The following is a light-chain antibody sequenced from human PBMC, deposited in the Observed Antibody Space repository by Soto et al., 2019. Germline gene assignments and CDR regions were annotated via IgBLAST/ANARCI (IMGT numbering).Light chain of an antibody. CDR1: SSDVGGYKY. CDR2: DVS. J-gene: IGLJ1*01. V-gene: IGLV2-14*01. CDR3: SSYRSSSTLYV. Sequence: QSALTQPASVSGSPGQSITISCTGTSSDVGGYKYVSWYQQHPGKAPKLMIYDVSNRPSGVSXRFSGSKSGNTASLNISGXXXEDEAXXXXSSYRSSSTLYVFGTGTKLTVL.